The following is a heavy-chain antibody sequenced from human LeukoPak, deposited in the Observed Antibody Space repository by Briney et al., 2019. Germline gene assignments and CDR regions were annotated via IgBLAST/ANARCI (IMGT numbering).Heavy chain of an antibody. Sequence: GASVKVSCKASGYTFTSYDINWVRQATGQGLEWMGWMNPNSGNTGYAQKFQGRVTMTRNTSISTAHMELSSLRSEDTAVYYCAREGVYYYGMDVWGQGTTVTVSS. CDR2: MNPNSGNT. D-gene: IGHD2-8*01. CDR3: AREGVYYYGMDV. V-gene: IGHV1-8*01. CDR1: GYTFTSYD. J-gene: IGHJ6*02.